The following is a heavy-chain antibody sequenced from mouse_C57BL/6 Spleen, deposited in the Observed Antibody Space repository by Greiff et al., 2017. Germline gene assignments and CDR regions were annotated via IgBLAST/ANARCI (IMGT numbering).Heavy chain of an antibody. CDR2: YPGSGNTY. J-gene: IGHJ3*01. CDR3: RIYYDYDWFAY. V-gene: IGHV1-83*01. Sequence: VQLKESGPELVKPGASVKMSCKASGYTFTDYYMHWVKQKPGKGLEWIGEIYPGSGNTYYNEKFKGKATLTADTSSSTAYMQLSSLTSEDSAVYCCARIYYDYDWFAYWGQGTLVTVSA. D-gene: IGHD2-4*01. CDR1: YTFTDYYM.